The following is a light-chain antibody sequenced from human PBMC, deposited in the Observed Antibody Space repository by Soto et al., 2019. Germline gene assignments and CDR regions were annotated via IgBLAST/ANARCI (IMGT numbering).Light chain of an antibody. CDR3: LQRHSYTMT. V-gene: IGKV1-5*01. Sequence: LDGSVCNTRSTTYRASQSISSWLAWYQQKPGKAPKLLIHTASSLQTGVPSRFSGSGSGTESTLTISSLQPEDFATDYRLQRHSYTMTLGQGTRLEIK. J-gene: IGKJ5*01. CDR2: TAS. CDR1: QSISSW.